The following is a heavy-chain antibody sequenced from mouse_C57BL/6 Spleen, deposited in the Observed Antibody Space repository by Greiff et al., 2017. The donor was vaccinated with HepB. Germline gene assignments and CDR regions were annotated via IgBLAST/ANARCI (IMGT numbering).Heavy chain of an antibody. CDR1: GFSLTSYG. CDR2: IWSDGST. D-gene: IGHD1-1*01. CDR3: ARNYYGSSYAWYFDV. Sequence: VNLVESGPGLVAPSQSLSITCTVSGFSLTSYGVHWVRQPPGKGLEWLVVIWSDGSTTYNSALKSRLSISKDNSKSQVFLKMNSLQTDDTAMYYCARNYYGSSYAWYFDVWGTGTTVTVSS. J-gene: IGHJ1*03. V-gene: IGHV2-6*03.